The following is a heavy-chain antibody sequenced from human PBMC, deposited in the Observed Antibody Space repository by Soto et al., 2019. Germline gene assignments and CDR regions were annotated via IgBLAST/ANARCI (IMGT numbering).Heavy chain of an antibody. CDR2: ISADNGNT. J-gene: IGHJ5*02. D-gene: IGHD5-12*01. CDR3: ARYIVATINWFDP. CDR1: GYTFTGYA. V-gene: IGHV1-18*01. Sequence: GASVKVSCKASGYTFTGYAMHWVRQAPGQGLEWMGWISADNGNTNYAQKLQGRVTMTTDTSTSTAYMELRSLRSDDTAVYYCARYIVATINWFDPWGQGTLVTVSS.